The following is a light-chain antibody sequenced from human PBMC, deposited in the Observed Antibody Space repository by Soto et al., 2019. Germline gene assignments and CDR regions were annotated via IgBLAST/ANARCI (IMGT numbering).Light chain of an antibody. CDR3: QQYYSAPPFT. CDR2: WAS. Sequence: DIVVTQSPDSLAVSLGERATINCKSSQSVLYSSNNKNYLAWYQQKPGQPPKLLIYWASTRESGVPDRFSGSGSGTDFTLTISSLQAEDVAVYYCQQYYSAPPFTFGPGTKVNIK. V-gene: IGKV4-1*01. CDR1: QSVLYSSNNKNY. J-gene: IGKJ3*01.